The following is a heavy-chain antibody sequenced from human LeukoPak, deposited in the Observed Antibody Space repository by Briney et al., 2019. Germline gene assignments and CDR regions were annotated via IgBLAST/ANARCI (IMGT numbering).Heavy chain of an antibody. CDR1: GYTLTSYG. Sequence: EPSVKVSCKASGYTLTSYGISWVRQAPGQGLEWMGWISPNSGGTTYAQKFQGRVTMTRDTFISTAYMELSSLRSEDTAMYYCAVLLRTLQLLDFWGQGTLVTVAS. CDR2: ISPNSGGT. J-gene: IGHJ4*02. D-gene: IGHD3-10*01. V-gene: IGHV1-2*02. CDR3: AVLLRTLQLLDF.